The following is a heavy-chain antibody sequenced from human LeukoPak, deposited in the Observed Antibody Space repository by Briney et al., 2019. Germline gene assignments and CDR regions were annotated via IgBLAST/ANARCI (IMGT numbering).Heavy chain of an antibody. Sequence: SVKVSFTASGGTFSSYAISWVRQAPGQGLELVWGIIPIFGTANYAQKFQGRVTITADDSTSTAYMELSSLRSEDTAVYYCARGSTVMGDYWAEGPLDSVPS. V-gene: IGHV1-69*13. CDR3: ARGSTVMGDY. D-gene: IGHD4-11*01. CDR1: GGTFSSYA. CDR2: IIPIFGTA. J-gene: IGHJ4*02.